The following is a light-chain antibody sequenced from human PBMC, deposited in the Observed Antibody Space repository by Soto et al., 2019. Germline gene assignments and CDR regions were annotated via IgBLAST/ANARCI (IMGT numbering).Light chain of an antibody. CDR1: QSVSSS. CDR3: HQYNTSPDT. J-gene: IGKJ2*01. V-gene: IGKV3D-15*01. CDR2: DTS. Sequence: EIVMTQSPATLSVSPGERATLSCRASQSVSSSLAWYQQKPGQAPRLLIYDTSTRATGIPPRFSGSGSGTEFTLTISRLEPEDFAVYYCHQYNTSPDTFGQGTNLEI.